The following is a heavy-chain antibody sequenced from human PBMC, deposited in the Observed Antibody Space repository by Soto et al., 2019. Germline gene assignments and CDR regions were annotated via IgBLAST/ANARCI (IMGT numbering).Heavy chain of an antibody. V-gene: IGHV1-18*04. D-gene: IGHD2-15*01. CDR3: ARFSGGVYNTYYFYYGMDV. J-gene: IGHJ6*02. Sequence: ASVKVSCKASGYSFTSYGISWLRQAPGQGLDWMGWITTYNGNTKYAQDLQGRVTMTTDTSTSTAYMELRSLRSDDTAVYYCARFSGGVYNTYYFYYGMDVWGQGTTVTVSS. CDR1: GYSFTSYG. CDR2: ITTYNGNT.